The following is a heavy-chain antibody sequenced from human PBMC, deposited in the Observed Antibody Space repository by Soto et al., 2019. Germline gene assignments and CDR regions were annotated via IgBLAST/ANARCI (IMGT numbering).Heavy chain of an antibody. V-gene: IGHV1-69*02. CDR2: IIPILGIA. CDR1: GGTFSSYT. D-gene: IGHD2-2*01. Sequence: SVKVSCKASGGTFSSYTISWVRQAPGQGLEWMGRIIPILGIANYAQKFQGRVTITADKSTSTAYMELSSLRSEDTAVYYCAGCSSISCYYYYYGMDDWGQWTTVTVSS. CDR3: AGCSSISCYYYYYGMDD. J-gene: IGHJ6*02.